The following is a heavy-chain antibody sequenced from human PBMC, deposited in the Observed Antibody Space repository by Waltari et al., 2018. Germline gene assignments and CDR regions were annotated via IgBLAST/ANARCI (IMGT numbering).Heavy chain of an antibody. CDR2: IYYSGNT. D-gene: IGHD3-3*01. V-gene: IGHV4-39*07. Sequence: QMQLQESGPGLVKTSETLSLTCSVSGGSISNTIYSWGWIRQTPGKGLEWIGSIYYSGNTYYNPSLRSRVTLSVDRSKNQFSLNLSSVTAADTAVYYCAREEFWSTYPDGFDMWGQGTLVTVSS. CDR3: AREEFWSTYPDGFDM. CDR1: GGSISNTIYS. J-gene: IGHJ3*02.